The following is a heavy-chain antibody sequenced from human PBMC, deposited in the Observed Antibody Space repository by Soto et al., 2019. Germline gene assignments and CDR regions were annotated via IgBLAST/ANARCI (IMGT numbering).Heavy chain of an antibody. CDR3: AIRSQLRYFDWLWRYFDY. V-gene: IGHV1-24*01. Sequence: ASVKVSCKVSGYTLTESSMHWVRQAPRKGLEWMGGFDPEDGETIYAQKFQGRVTMTEDTSTDTAYMELSSLRSEDTAVYYCAIRSQLRYFDWLWRYFDYWGQGTLVTVSS. CDR1: GYTLTESS. D-gene: IGHD3-9*01. J-gene: IGHJ4*02. CDR2: FDPEDGET.